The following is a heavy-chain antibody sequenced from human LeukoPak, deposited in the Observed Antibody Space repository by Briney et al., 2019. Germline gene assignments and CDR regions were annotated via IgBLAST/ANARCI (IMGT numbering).Heavy chain of an antibody. V-gene: IGHV3-11*01. J-gene: IGHJ6*02. CDR3: ASGSSHLGGDYGMDV. Sequence: GGSLRLSCAASGFSFSDYYMSWIRQAPGKGLEWVSYISSSGSTIGYADSVKGRFTISRDNAKNSLSLQMNSLRDEDTAVYYCASGSSHLGGDYGMDVWGQGTTVTVSS. CDR2: ISSSGSTI. D-gene: IGHD3-10*01. CDR1: GFSFSDYY.